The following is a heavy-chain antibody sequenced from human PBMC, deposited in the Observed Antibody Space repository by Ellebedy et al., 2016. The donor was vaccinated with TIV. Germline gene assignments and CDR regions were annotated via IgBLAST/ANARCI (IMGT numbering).Heavy chain of an antibody. CDR1: GYSFTTNW. CDR2: IYPGDSDT. CDR3: ASLSA. V-gene: IGHV5-51*01. Sequence: GESLKISXKGSGYSFTTNWIAWVRQMPGKGLDWMGMIYPGDSDTRYSPSFEGQVTISADKSISTAYLQWSSLKVSDTAMYYCASLSAWGQGTLVTVSS. J-gene: IGHJ5*02.